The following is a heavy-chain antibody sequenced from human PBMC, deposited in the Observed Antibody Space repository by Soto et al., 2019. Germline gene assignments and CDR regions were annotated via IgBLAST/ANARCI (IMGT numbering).Heavy chain of an antibody. CDR3: ARGYLRQGFDT. J-gene: IGHJ4*02. CDR1: GDSVSTTNIV. V-gene: IGHV6-1*01. Sequence: QVQLQQSGPGLVKPSQTLSLSCGISGDSVSTTNIVWIWARKSPSRALEWLGRTYYGSRWNNDYAVSVRSRITINPDTSKNQFSLHLNSVTPDDTAVYFCARGYLRQGFDTWGQGILVTVSS. CDR2: TYYGSRWNN. D-gene: IGHD1-20*01.